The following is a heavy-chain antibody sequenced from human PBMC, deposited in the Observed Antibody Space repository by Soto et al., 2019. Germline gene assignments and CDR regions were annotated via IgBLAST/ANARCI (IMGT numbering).Heavy chain of an antibody. CDR2: AYYSGST. J-gene: IGHJ5*02. V-gene: IGHV4-59*01. D-gene: IGHD2-8*01. CDR3: ARDRSTYGGGGTGEVKENWFDP. Sequence: ASETLSLTCTVSGGSISHYYWSWIRQSPGKGLEWIGYAYYSGSTDYNPSLKSRVTMSVDTSKNQVSPKLNSVTTADTAVYYCARDRSTYGGGGTGEVKENWFDPWGPGTLVTVSS. CDR1: GGSISHYY.